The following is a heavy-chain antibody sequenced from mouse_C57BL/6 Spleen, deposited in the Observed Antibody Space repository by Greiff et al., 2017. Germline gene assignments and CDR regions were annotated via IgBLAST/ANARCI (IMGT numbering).Heavy chain of an antibody. CDR3: TSFLYYGNPLDY. CDR1: GFTFSDAW. Sequence: EVKLVESGGGLVQPGGSMKLSCAASGFTFSDAWMDWVRQSPEKGLEWVAEIRNKANNHATYYAESVKGRFTISRDDSKSSVYLQMNSLRAEDTGIYYCTSFLYYGNPLDYWGQGTTLTVSS. CDR2: IRNKANNHAT. V-gene: IGHV6-6*01. J-gene: IGHJ2*01. D-gene: IGHD2-1*01.